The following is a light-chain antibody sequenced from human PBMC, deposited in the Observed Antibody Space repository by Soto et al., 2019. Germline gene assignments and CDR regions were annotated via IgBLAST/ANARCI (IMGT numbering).Light chain of an antibody. CDR3: QSYDSSLNGYV. CDR1: SSNIGGAYY. V-gene: IGLV1-40*01. J-gene: IGLJ1*01. Sequence: QSVLTQPPSVSGAPGQRVTISCTGSSSNIGGAYYVHCYQQLPVTSPKLLIYADKYRPSGVPDRFSGSKSGTSASLAITGLQAEDEADYYCQSYDSSLNGYVFGTGTRSPS. CDR2: ADK.